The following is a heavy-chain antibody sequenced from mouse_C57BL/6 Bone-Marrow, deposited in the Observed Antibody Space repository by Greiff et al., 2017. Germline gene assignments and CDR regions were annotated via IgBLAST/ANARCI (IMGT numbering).Heavy chain of an antibody. Sequence: VHVKQSGAELVRPGSSVKMSCKTSGYTFTSYGINWVKQRPGQGLEWIGYIYIGNGYTEYNEKFKGKATLTSDTSSSTAYMQLSSLTSEDSAIYFCARDYYGSSSYWYFDVWGTGTTVTVSS. D-gene: IGHD1-1*01. CDR2: IYIGNGYT. CDR1: GYTFTSYG. V-gene: IGHV1-58*01. CDR3: ARDYYGSSSYWYFDV. J-gene: IGHJ1*03.